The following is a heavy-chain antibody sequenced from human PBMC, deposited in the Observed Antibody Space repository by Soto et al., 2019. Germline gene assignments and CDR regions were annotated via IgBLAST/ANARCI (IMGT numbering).Heavy chain of an antibody. CDR1: GGSIRSYY. J-gene: IGHJ6*02. CDR2: FYHSGNS. D-gene: IGHD5-18*01. CDR3: ARVSSVDPYGYVNGGLDV. Sequence: QVQLQQSGPGLVKPSETLSLTCSVSGGSIRSYYWSWIRQSPEKGLEWIGYFYHSGNSNYNPSLKSRVTVSVGTSKTQLSLSLRSVTAADTAVYFCARVSSVDPYGYVNGGLDVWGQGTTVTVSS. V-gene: IGHV4-59*01.